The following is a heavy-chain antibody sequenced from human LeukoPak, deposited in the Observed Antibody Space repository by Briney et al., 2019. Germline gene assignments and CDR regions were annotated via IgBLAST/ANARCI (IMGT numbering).Heavy chain of an antibody. D-gene: IGHD3-10*01. Sequence: SETLSLTCTVSGGSISSSSYYWGWIRQPPGKGLEWIGSIYYSGSTYYNPSLKSRVTISVDTSKNQFSLKLSSVTAADTAVCYCARMMVRGVITRNWFDPWGQGTLVTVSS. V-gene: IGHV4-39*01. J-gene: IGHJ5*02. CDR3: ARMMVRGVITRNWFDP. CDR2: IYYSGST. CDR1: GGSISSSSYY.